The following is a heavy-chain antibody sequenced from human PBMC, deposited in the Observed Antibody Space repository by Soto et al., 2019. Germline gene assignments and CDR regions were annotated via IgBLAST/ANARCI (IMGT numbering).Heavy chain of an antibody. Sequence: LSLTCAVSGGSISSGGYSWSWIRQPPGKGLEWIGYIYHSGSTYYNPSLKSRVTISVDRSKNQFSLKLSSVTAADTAVYYCARVGLRLGELSLAGAFDIWGQGTMVTVSS. J-gene: IGHJ3*02. V-gene: IGHV4-30-2*01. D-gene: IGHD3-16*02. CDR1: GGSISSGGYS. CDR3: ARVGLRLGELSLAGAFDI. CDR2: IYHSGST.